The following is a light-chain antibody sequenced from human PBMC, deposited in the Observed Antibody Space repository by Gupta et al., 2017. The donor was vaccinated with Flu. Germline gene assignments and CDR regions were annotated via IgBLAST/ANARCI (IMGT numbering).Light chain of an antibody. CDR3: QQYNDYPRT. CDR1: QSISSW. CDR2: KAS. J-gene: IGKJ1*01. Sequence: DIQMTQSPSTLSASVGGRVTITCRASQSISSWLAWYQHKPGKAPKLLIYKASSLESGVPSRFSGSGSGTEFTLTISSLQPDDFATSYCQQYNDYPRTFGQGTKVEIK. V-gene: IGKV1-5*03.